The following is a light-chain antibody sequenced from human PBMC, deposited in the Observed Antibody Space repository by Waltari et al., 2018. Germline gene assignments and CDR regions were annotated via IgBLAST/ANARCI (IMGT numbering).Light chain of an antibody. CDR3: CSYASGDTIL. Sequence: QSALTQPASVSGSPGQSITISCTGTSSHVGSYTLFSWFQHHPGKAPQLMIYEGSKRPSGVSNRFSGSKSGNTASLTISGLQAEDEADYYCCSYASGDTILFGGGTKLTVL. J-gene: IGLJ2*01. CDR1: SSHVGSYTL. CDR2: EGS. V-gene: IGLV2-23*01.